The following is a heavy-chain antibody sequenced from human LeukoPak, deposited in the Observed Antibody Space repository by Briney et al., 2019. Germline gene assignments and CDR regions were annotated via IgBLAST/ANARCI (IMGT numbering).Heavy chain of an antibody. D-gene: IGHD3-10*01. CDR2: IYYSGST. V-gene: IGHV4-59*08. CDR3: ARKSGSSSRPFDY. Sequence: PSETLSLTCTVSGGSISSYYWSWIRQPPGKGLEWIGYIYYSGSTNYNPSLKSRVTISVDTSKNQFSLKLSSVTAADTAVYYCARKSGSSSRPFDYWGQGTLVTVSS. J-gene: IGHJ4*02. CDR1: GGSISSYY.